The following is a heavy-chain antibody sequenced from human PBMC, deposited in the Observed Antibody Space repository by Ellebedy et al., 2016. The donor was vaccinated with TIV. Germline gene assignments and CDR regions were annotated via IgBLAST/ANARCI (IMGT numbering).Heavy chain of an antibody. J-gene: IGHJ4*02. CDR1: GFTFSGYA. D-gene: IGHD3-22*01. CDR2: INSRGGST. V-gene: IGHV3-23*01. Sequence: PGGSLRLSCAASGFTFSGYAMSWVRQAPGKGLEWVSGINSRGGSTYYTDSVKGRFTISSDNSKNTLYLQMNRLRAEDTAVYYCAKGRGGGSDSSAPRYYFDYWGLGTLVTVSS. CDR3: AKGRGGGSDSSAPRYYFDY.